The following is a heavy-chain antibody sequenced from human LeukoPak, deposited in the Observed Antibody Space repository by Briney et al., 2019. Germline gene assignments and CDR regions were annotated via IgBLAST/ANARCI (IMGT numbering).Heavy chain of an antibody. Sequence: SETLSLTCAVYGGSFSGYYWSWIRPSPGKGLEWIGEINHSGSTNYNPSLKSRVTISVDTSKNQFSLKLSSVTAADTAVYYCARISGPPFDYWGQGTLVTVSS. V-gene: IGHV4-34*01. D-gene: IGHD5-12*01. CDR3: ARISGPPFDY. J-gene: IGHJ4*02. CDR1: GGSFSGYY. CDR2: INHSGST.